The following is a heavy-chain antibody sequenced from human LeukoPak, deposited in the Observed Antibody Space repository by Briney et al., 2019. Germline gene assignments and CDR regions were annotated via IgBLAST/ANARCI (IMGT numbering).Heavy chain of an antibody. CDR3: ARQGLYYDSSGYYTYSQRYFDY. CDR2: ISAYNGNT. V-gene: IGHV1-18*01. Sequence: GASVKVSCKASGYTFTSYGISWVRQAPGQGLEWMGWISAYNGNTNYAQKLQGRVTMTTDTSTSTAYMELRSLRSDETAVYYCARQGLYYDSSGYYTYSQRYFDYWGQGTLVTVSS. CDR1: GYTFTSYG. D-gene: IGHD3-22*01. J-gene: IGHJ4*02.